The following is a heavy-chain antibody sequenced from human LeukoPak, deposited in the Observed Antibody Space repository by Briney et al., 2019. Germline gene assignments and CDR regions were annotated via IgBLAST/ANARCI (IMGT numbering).Heavy chain of an antibody. V-gene: IGHV1-8*01. J-gene: IGHJ2*01. Sequence: GASVKVSCKASGYTFTSYDINWVRQATGQGLEWMGWMNPNSGNTGYAQKFQGRVTMTRNTSISTAYMELSSLRSEDTAVYYCARGRGQWLARGTNWYFDLWGRGTLVTVSP. CDR1: GYTFTSYD. CDR2: MNPNSGNT. D-gene: IGHD6-19*01. CDR3: ARGRGQWLARGTNWYFDL.